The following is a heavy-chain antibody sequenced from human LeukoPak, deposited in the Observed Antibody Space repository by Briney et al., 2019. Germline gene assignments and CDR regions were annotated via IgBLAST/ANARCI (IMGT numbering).Heavy chain of an antibody. D-gene: IGHD6-6*01. CDR1: GFTFSSYA. CDR3: ATGIRYSTSSFDY. V-gene: IGHV3-23*01. J-gene: IGHJ4*02. Sequence: GGSLRLSCAASGFTFSSYAMSWVRQAPGKGLEWVSAISGSGGSTYYADSVKGRFTISRDNSKNTLYLQMNSLRAEDTAVYYCATGIRYSTSSFDYWGQGTLVTVSS. CDR2: ISGSGGST.